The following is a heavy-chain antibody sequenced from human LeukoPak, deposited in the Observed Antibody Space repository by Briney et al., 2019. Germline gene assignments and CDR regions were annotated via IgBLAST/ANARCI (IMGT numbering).Heavy chain of an antibody. D-gene: IGHD3-3*01. CDR1: GFTFSSYG. Sequence: GGSLRLSYAASGFTFSSYGMHWVRQAPGKGLEWVAFIRYDGSNKYYADSVKGRFTISRDNSKNTLYLQMNSLRAEDTAVYYCARADDFWSGYYYWGQGTLVTVSS. V-gene: IGHV3-30*02. CDR3: ARADDFWSGYYY. CDR2: IRYDGSNK. J-gene: IGHJ4*02.